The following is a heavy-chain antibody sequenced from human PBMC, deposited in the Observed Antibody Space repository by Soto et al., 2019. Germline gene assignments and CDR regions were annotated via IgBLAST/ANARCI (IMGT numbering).Heavy chain of an antibody. D-gene: IGHD3-22*01. Sequence: QVQLQESGPGLVKPSETLSPTCTVSGGSISTYFWGWIRQPAGGGLEWIGRIYTTGSTNYNPSLKSRVTMSLETSRNQFSLKLSSVTAADTAVYYCAREGGYFDSSGSGVYHYHGVDVWGQGTTVTVSS. J-gene: IGHJ6*02. V-gene: IGHV4-4*07. CDR3: AREGGYFDSSGSGVYHYHGVDV. CDR2: IYTTGST. CDR1: GGSISTYF.